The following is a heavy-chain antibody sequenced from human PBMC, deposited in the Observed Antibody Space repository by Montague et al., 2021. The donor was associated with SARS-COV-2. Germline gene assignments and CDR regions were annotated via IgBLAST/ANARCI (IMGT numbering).Heavy chain of an antibody. CDR2: IYHSSST. V-gene: IGHV4-4*02. D-gene: IGHD5-12*01. Sequence: SETLSLTCAVSGGSISSSNWWSWVRQPPGKGLEWIVEIYHSSSTNYNPSLRSRVTISVDKSKNQSSLKLSSVTAAATAVYYCVYRDYYYYYGMDVWGQGTTVTVSS. CDR1: GGSISSSNW. J-gene: IGHJ6*02. CDR3: VYRDYYYYYGMDV.